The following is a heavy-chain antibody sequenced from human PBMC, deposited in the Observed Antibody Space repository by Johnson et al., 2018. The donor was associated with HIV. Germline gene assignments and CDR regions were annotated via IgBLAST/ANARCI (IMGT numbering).Heavy chain of an antibody. Sequence: QMLLVESGGGVVQPGRSLRLSCVASGFTFSSYGMHWVRQAPGKGLEWVAFIRYDGSNKYYADSVKGGFTISRDNSKNTLYLQMNRLKTEDTAVYYCTTAGLRYFDWFTGAFDIWGQGTMVTVSS. J-gene: IGHJ3*02. CDR1: GFTFSSYG. V-gene: IGHV3-30*02. D-gene: IGHD3-9*01. CDR2: IRYDGSNK. CDR3: TTAGLRYFDWFTGAFDI.